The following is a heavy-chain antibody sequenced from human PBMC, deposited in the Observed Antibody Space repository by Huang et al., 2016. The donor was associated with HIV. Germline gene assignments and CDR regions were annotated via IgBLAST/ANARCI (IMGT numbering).Heavy chain of an antibody. J-gene: IGHJ4*02. CDR3: AKGITYFGVPLSTIFDS. D-gene: IGHD3-3*01. CDR2: IDASGGKT. CDR1: GFTFSNFA. Sequence: EVQLLESGGGLVQPGKSLTLSCAASGFTFSNFAMGWGRQAPGKGLEWVSGIDASGGKTYYADSAKCRHTISRDNFRTTLYLEIDSLRAEDTAVYYCAKGITYFGVPLSTIFDSWGRGILVTVSS. V-gene: IGHV3-23*01.